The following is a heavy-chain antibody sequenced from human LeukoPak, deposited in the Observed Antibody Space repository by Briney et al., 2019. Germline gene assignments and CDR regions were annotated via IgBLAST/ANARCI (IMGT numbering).Heavy chain of an antibody. CDR3: ARGRGGSYRGGFDY. D-gene: IGHD1-26*01. CDR1: GFTFSSYE. Sequence: GGSLRLSCAASGFTFSSYEMNWVRQAPGKGLEWLSYISSNGYTIYYADSVKGRFTISRDNAKNSLYLQMNSLRPEDTAVYYCARGRGGSYRGGFDYWGQGTLVTVSS. V-gene: IGHV3-48*03. CDR2: ISSNGYTI. J-gene: IGHJ4*02.